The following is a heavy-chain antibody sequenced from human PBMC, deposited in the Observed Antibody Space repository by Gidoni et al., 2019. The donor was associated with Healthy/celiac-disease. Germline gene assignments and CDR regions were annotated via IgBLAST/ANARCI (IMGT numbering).Heavy chain of an antibody. CDR3: ARDFGDSSGWYTFDY. V-gene: IGHV3-30-3*01. Sequence: QVQLVESGGGVVQPGCSLRLSRAASGCTFSSYAMHWVRQAPGKGLEWVAVISYDGSNKYYADSVKGRFTMSRDNSKNTLYLQMNSLRAEDTAVYYCARDFGDSSGWYTFDYWGQGTLVTVSS. J-gene: IGHJ4*02. D-gene: IGHD6-19*01. CDR2: ISYDGSNK. CDR1: GCTFSSYA.